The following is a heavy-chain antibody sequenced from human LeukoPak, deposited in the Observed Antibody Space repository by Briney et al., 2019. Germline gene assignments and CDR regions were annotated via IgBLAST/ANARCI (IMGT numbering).Heavy chain of an antibody. CDR3: ARVDGDHANY. CDR1: GGSISSSSYY. V-gene: IGHV4-39*01. Sequence: SETLSLTCTVSGGSISSSSYYWGWIRQPPGKGLEWIGSIYYSGSTYYNPSLKSRVTISVDTSKNQFSLKLSSVTAADTAVYYCARVDGDHANYWGQGTLVTVSS. CDR2: IYYSGST. J-gene: IGHJ4*02. D-gene: IGHD4-17*01.